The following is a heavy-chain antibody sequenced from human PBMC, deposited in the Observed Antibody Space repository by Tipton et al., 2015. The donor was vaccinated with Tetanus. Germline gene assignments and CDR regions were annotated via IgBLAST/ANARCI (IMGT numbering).Heavy chain of an antibody. CDR2: IKQDGSAK. Sequence: SLRLSCAASGFTFSTYAMSWVHQAPGKGLEWVANIKQDGSAKYYVDSVKGRFTISRDNAKNSLYLQMNSLRAEDTAVYYCARDSTYLFDYWGQGTLVTVSS. CDR1: GFTFSTYA. CDR3: ARDSTYLFDY. D-gene: IGHD2-2*01. V-gene: IGHV3-7*01. J-gene: IGHJ4*02.